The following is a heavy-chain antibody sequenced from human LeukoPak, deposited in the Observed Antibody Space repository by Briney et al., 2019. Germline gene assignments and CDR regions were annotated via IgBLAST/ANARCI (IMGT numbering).Heavy chain of an antibody. V-gene: IGHV3-23*01. CDR2: ISGSGGST. D-gene: IGHD3-22*01. Sequence: GGSLRLSCAASGFTFSSYAMGWVRQAPGKGLEWVSAISGSGGSTYYADSVKGRFTISRDNSKNTLYLQMNSLRDEDTAVYYCAKTEARNPGFYYDSSGYYYPFDYWGQGTLVTVSS. CDR1: GFTFSSYA. CDR3: AKTEARNPGFYYDSSGYYYPFDY. J-gene: IGHJ4*02.